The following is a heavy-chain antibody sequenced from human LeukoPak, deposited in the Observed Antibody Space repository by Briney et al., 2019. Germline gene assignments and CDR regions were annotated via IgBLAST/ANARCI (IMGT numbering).Heavy chain of an antibody. J-gene: IGHJ4*02. V-gene: IGHV4-39*07. D-gene: IGHD4-23*01. Sequence: SETLSLTCAVSGASIRSSGSFWGWFRQPPGNGLELLGTISHSGTTYYNPSLKSRVTISTGTSKNNFSLKLTSVTAADTAIYYCTRDLGNWLIDYWGQGTLVTVSS. CDR3: TRDLGNWLIDY. CDR1: GASIRSSGSF. CDR2: ISHSGTT.